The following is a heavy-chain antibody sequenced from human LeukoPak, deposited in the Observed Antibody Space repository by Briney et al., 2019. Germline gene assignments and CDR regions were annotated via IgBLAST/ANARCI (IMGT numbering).Heavy chain of an antibody. CDR3: AKDLMITFGGVIV. CDR1: GFTFSSYG. Sequence: GGSLRLSCAASGFTFSSYGMHWVRQAPGKGLEWVAVIWYDGSNKYYADSVKGRFTISRDNSKNTLYLQMNSLRAEDTAVYYCAKDLMITFGGVIVWGQGTLVTVSS. CDR2: IWYDGSNK. D-gene: IGHD3-16*02. V-gene: IGHV3-33*06. J-gene: IGHJ4*02.